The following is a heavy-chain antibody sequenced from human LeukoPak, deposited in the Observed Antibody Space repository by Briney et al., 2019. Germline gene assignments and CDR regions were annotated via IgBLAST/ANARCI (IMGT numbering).Heavy chain of an antibody. Sequence: PSETLSLTCAVYGGSLSGYYWSWIRQPPGKGLEWIGEINHSGSTNYNPSLKSRVTISVDTSKNQFSLKLSSVTAADTAVYYCARAVTAGFDYWGQGTLVTVSS. CDR3: ARAVTAGFDY. V-gene: IGHV4-34*01. CDR2: INHSGST. CDR1: GGSLSGYY. J-gene: IGHJ4*02. D-gene: IGHD2-21*02.